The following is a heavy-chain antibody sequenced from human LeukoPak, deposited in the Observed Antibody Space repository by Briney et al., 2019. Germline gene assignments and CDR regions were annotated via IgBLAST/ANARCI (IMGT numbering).Heavy chain of an antibody. CDR3: ARGTIAAAGYYYFDY. CDR1: GFTFSSYW. CDR2: IKQDGSEK. Sequence: PGGSLRLSCAASGFTFSSYWMSWVRQAPGKGLECVANIKQDGSEKYYVDSVKGRFTISRDDAKNSLYLQMNSLRAEDTAVYYCARGTIAAAGYYYFDYWGQGTQVTVSS. V-gene: IGHV3-7*04. D-gene: IGHD6-13*01. J-gene: IGHJ4*02.